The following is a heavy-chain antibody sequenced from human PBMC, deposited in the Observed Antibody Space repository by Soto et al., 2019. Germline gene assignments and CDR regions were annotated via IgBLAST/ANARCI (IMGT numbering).Heavy chain of an antibody. CDR2: IKPDGSEK. CDR3: ARDVI. J-gene: IGHJ4*02. Sequence: EVQLVESGGGLVQPGGSLRLSCEASGFSFSNYWMSWVRQAPGEGPEWVASIKPDGSEKNYVDAVRGRFTVSRDNAKHSLFLQMNSLRGDDTAVYYCARDVIWGRGSLVSVSS. CDR1: GFSFSNYW. V-gene: IGHV3-7*05.